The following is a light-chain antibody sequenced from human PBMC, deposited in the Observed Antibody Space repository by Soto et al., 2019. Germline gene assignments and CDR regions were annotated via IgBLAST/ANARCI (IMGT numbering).Light chain of an antibody. Sequence: DIQMTQSPSTLSASVGARVTITCRASQNIGTWLAWYQQKPGKAPRFLIYDASSLQSGVPSRFSGSGSGTEFTLTISSLQPDDFATYYCQRYDTSPWTFGQGTKVEIK. CDR2: DAS. CDR1: QNIGTW. V-gene: IGKV1-5*01. J-gene: IGKJ1*01. CDR3: QRYDTSPWT.